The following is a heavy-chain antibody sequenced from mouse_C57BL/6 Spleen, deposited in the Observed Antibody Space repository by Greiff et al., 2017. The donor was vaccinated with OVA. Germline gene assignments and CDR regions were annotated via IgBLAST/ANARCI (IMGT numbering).Heavy chain of an antibody. J-gene: IGHJ3*01. Sequence: QVQLQQSGPELVKPGASVKISCKASGYAFSSSWMNWVKQRPGKGLEWIGRIYPGDGDTNYNGKFKGKATLTADKSSSTAYMQLSSLTSEDSAVYFCARGGAGTGFAYWGQGTLVTVSA. V-gene: IGHV1-82*01. D-gene: IGHD4-1*01. CDR1: GYAFSSSW. CDR2: IYPGDGDT. CDR3: ARGGAGTGFAY.